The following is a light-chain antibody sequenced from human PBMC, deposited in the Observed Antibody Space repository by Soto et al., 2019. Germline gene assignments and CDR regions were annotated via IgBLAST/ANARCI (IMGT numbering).Light chain of an antibody. J-gene: IGLJ2*01. CDR2: EGS. CDR1: SSDVGSYNL. Sequence: QSVLTQPASVSGSPGQSITISCTGTSSDVGSYNLVSWYQQHPGKAPKLMIYEGSKRPSGVSNRFSGSKSGNTASLTIAGLQDEDEADYACCSYAGRSTPVVFGGGTKLTVL. V-gene: IGLV2-23*01. CDR3: CSYAGRSTPVV.